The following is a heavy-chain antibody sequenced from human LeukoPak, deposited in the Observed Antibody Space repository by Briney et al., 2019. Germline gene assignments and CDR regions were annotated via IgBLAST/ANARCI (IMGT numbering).Heavy chain of an antibody. CDR3: ASQVGDGSSWYYNPFDP. D-gene: IGHD6-13*01. CDR1: GYTFTSYG. J-gene: IGHJ5*02. Sequence: ASVKVSCKASGYTFTSYGISWVRQAPGQGLEWMGWISAYNGNTNYAQKLQGRVTMTTDTSTSTAYMELRRLRSDDTAVYSCASQVGDGSSWYYNPFDPWGQGTLVTVSS. CDR2: ISAYNGNT. V-gene: IGHV1-18*01.